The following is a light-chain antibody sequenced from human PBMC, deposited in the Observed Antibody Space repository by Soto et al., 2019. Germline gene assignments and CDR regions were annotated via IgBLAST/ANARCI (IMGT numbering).Light chain of an antibody. Sequence: EIVMTQSPATLSVSPGERATLSCRASQSVSSNLAWYQQKPGQAPRLLIYGASTRATGIPARFSGSGSGTELTLPSSSRQSEDFAVYYCQQYNNWPPWTFDQGTTVQIK. V-gene: IGKV3-15*01. CDR2: GAS. J-gene: IGKJ1*01. CDR3: QQYNNWPPWT. CDR1: QSVSSN.